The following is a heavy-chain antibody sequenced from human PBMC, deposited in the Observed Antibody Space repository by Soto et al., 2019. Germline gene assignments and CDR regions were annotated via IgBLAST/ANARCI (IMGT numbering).Heavy chain of an antibody. J-gene: IGHJ3*02. CDR3: ARMNQLAPKRNAFDI. V-gene: IGHV4-59*01. CDR2: VHYSGNT. D-gene: IGHD1-1*01. CDR1: GGSISSYF. Sequence: PSETLSLTCTVSGGSISSYFWTWIRQSPGKGLQWIGYVHYSGNTNYNPSLKSRVTMSVDTSKNQFSLRLTSVTAADTAVYYCARMNQLAPKRNAFDIWGQGTMVTV.